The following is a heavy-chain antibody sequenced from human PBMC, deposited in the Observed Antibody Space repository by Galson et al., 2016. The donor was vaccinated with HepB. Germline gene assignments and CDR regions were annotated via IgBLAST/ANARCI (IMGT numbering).Heavy chain of an antibody. Sequence: SLRLSCATSGFIFSDYYMDWVRQAPGKGLEWVARSRNKPSSYTTEYADSVTGRFTISRDNSKNTLYLQMNNLRAEDTAVYYCASSPTGGYWGQGTLVTVSS. CDR1: GFIFSDYY. V-gene: IGHV3-72*01. CDR2: SRNKPSSYTT. D-gene: IGHD3-16*01. CDR3: ASSPTGGY. J-gene: IGHJ4*02.